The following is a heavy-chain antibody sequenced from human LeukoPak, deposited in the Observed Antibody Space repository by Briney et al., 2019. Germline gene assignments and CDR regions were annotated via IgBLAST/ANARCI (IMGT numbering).Heavy chain of an antibody. D-gene: IGHD2-2*01. CDR3: ATGERLVPAAMWFDY. Sequence: ASVRVSCKASGYTFTDYYMHWVRQAPGQGLEWMGWINPKSGGRSYAQRFQGGVTMTRDTSISTAYMELSRLRSDDTAVYYCATGERLVPAAMWFDYWGQGTLVTVSS. CDR2: INPKSGGR. CDR1: GYTFTDYY. J-gene: IGHJ4*02. V-gene: IGHV1-2*02.